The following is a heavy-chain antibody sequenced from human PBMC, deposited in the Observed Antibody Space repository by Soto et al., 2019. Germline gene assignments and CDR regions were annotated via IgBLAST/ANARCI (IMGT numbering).Heavy chain of an antibody. V-gene: IGHV3-23*01. J-gene: IGHJ4*02. CDR2: ISGSGGST. Sequence: EVQLLESGGGLVQPGGSLSLSCAASGFTFSSYAMRWVRQAPGKGLEWVSAISGSGGSTYYADSVKGRFTISRDNSKNTLYLQMNSLRAEDTAVYYCARRGSGSYYDYWGQGTLVIVSS. CDR3: ARRGSGSYYDY. CDR1: GFTFSSYA. D-gene: IGHD1-26*01.